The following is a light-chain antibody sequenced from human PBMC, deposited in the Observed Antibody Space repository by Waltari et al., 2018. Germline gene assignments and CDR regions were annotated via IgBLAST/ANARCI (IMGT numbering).Light chain of an antibody. V-gene: IGLV3-19*01. CDR2: GKN. CDR1: SLRSYY. Sequence: SSELTQDPAVSVALGQTVRITCQGDSLRSYYASWYQQKPGQGPVLVIYGKNNRPSGIPDRFSGSSSGNTASLTITGAQAEDEADYYCNSRDSSGNHLVVVGGGTKLTVL. CDR3: NSRDSSGNHLVV. J-gene: IGLJ2*01.